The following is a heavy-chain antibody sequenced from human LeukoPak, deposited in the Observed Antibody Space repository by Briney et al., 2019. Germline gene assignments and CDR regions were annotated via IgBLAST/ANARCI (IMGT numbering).Heavy chain of an antibody. Sequence: GGSLRLSCAASGFTVSSNYMNWVRQAPGKGLEWVSVIYSGGSTYYADSVKGRFTISRDNSKNTLYLQMNSLRAEDTAVYYCARGVRIAVAGYIDYWGQGTLVTVSS. J-gene: IGHJ4*02. CDR3: ARGVRIAVAGYIDY. CDR2: IYSGGST. D-gene: IGHD6-19*01. CDR1: GFTVSSNY. V-gene: IGHV3-53*05.